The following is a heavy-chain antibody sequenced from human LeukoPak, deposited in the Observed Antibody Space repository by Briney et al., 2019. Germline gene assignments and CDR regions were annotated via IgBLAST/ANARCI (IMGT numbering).Heavy chain of an antibody. V-gene: IGHV4-59*01. J-gene: IGHJ5*01. CDR1: GGTIRSYY. CDR2: ISDSGST. Sequence: SETLSLTCTVSGGTIRSYYWSWIRQPPGKRLEWIGYISDSGSTNYNPSLKSRVTISVDTPKSQFSLKLSSVTAADTAVYYCARPSGYSSGYYWFDSWGQGTPVTVSS. D-gene: IGHD6-19*01. CDR3: ARPSGYSSGYYWFDS.